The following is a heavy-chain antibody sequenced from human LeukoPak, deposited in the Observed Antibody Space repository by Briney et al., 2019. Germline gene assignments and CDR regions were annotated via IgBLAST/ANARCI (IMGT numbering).Heavy chain of an antibody. V-gene: IGHV3-21*01. Sequence: GGSLRLSCAASGFTFSSYSMNGSRQAPGKGLEWVSSISSSSNNIYYADSVKGRFTISRDNGKNSLYLLMNSLRAEDTAVYYCVYGGGYFQHWGQGTLVTVSS. CDR2: ISSSSNNI. CDR1: GFTFSSYS. CDR3: VYGGGYFQH. J-gene: IGHJ1*01. D-gene: IGHD4-23*01.